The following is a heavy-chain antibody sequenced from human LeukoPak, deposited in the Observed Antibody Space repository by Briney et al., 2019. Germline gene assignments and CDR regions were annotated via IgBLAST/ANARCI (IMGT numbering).Heavy chain of an antibody. CDR1: GGTFSSYA. D-gene: IGHD2-2*01. V-gene: IGHV1-69*05. CDR2: IIPIFGTA. Sequence: SVKVSCKASGGTFSSYAISWVRQAPGQGLEWMGRIIPIFGTANYAQKFQGRVTITTDESTSTAYMELSSLRSEDTAVYYRARTRPLGTGRSTSCIDAPFVTSGPGKIVTASS. J-gene: IGHJ3*02. CDR3: ARTRPLGTGRSTSCIDAPFVT.